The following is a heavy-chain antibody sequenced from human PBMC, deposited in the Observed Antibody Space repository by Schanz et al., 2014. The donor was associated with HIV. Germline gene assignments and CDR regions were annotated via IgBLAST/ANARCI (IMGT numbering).Heavy chain of an antibody. J-gene: IGHJ5*02. Sequence: VQLVESGGGSVQPGRSLRLSCAASGFNFSSYGMHWVRQAPGKGLEWVAVIWYDGTNIDYADSVKGRFTVSRDNSKNMLYLQMNSLRAEDTAVYYCAREYYSRNWNWFDPWGQGTLVTVSS. CDR2: IWYDGTNI. CDR3: AREYYSRNWNWFDP. V-gene: IGHV3-33*01. CDR1: GFNFSSYG. D-gene: IGHD6-13*01.